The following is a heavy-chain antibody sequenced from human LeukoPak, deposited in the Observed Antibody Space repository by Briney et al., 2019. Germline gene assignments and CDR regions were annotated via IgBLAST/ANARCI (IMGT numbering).Heavy chain of an antibody. CDR3: ARDSRYNWNSGEAFDI. D-gene: IGHD1-7*01. J-gene: IGHJ3*02. CDR2: IYYSGST. Sequence: SETLSLTCTVSGGSISSSSYYWGWIRQPPGKGLEWIGSIYYSGSTYYNPSLKSRVTISVDTSKNQSSLKLSSVTAADTAVYYCARDSRYNWNSGEAFDIWGQGTMVTVSS. V-gene: IGHV4-39*02. CDR1: GGSISSSSYY.